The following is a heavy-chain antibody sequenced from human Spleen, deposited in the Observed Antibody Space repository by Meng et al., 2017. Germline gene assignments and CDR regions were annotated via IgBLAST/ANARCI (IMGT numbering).Heavy chain of an antibody. Sequence: VHLQRWGSGLLKPSETLSPTCVVSGGSFSDYSWSWIRQPPGKGLEWIGEINHSGSTNYNPSLESRATISVDTSQNNLSLKLSSVTAADSAVYYCARGPTTMAHDFDYWGQGTLVTVSS. J-gene: IGHJ4*02. V-gene: IGHV4-34*01. CDR1: GGSFSDYS. CDR2: INHSGST. D-gene: IGHD4-11*01. CDR3: ARGPTTMAHDFDY.